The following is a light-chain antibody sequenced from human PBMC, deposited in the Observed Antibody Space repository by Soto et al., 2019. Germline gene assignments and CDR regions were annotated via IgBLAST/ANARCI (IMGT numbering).Light chain of an antibody. CDR1: QGVSSW. CDR2: PAS. J-gene: IGKJ5*01. CDR3: QQGYTFPRT. Sequence: IQMTQSPSSVSASVGDRVTITCRASQGVSSWLAFFHQVPGQAPFLLVYPASTLQSGVPSRFSGSGSGTDFTLTINNLQPEDFATYFCQQGYTFPRTFGQGTRLEIK. V-gene: IGKV1-12*01.